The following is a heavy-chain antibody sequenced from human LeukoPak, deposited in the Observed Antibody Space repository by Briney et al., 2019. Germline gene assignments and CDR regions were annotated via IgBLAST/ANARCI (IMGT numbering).Heavy chain of an antibody. D-gene: IGHD2-21*01. J-gene: IGHJ5*02. CDR3: ARSTSILWWRLFDP. V-gene: IGHV3-48*03. Sequence: GGSLRLSCVASGFTFSSYEMNWVRQAPGQGLEWVSYIRSSGDTLYYADSVKGRFTISRDNAKNSLYLQMNSLRAEDTAVYYCARSTSILWWRLFDPWGQGTLVTVSS. CDR2: IRSSGDTL. CDR1: GFTFSSYE.